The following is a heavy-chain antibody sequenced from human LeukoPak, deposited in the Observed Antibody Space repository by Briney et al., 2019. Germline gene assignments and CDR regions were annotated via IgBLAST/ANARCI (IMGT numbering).Heavy chain of an antibody. D-gene: IGHD1-26*01. CDR1: GVTFSSYG. CDR3: ANDPPELRFDY. V-gene: IGHV3-23*01. J-gene: IGHJ4*02. CDR2: IRGSGGST. Sequence: GGSLRLSCAASGVTFSSYGMSWVRQPPGKGLEWVSAIRGSGGSTYYANSVKGRFTISRDNSKNTLYPQMTSLSAEDTAVYYCANDPPELRFDYWGQGTLVTVSS.